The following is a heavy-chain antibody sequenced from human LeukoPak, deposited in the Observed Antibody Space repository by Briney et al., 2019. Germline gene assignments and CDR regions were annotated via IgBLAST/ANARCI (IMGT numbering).Heavy chain of an antibody. J-gene: IGHJ4*02. Sequence: SETLSLTCTVSGGSISSSSYYWGWIRQPPGKGLEWIGSIYYSGSTYYNPSLKSRVTISVDTSKNQFSLKPSSVTAADTAVYYCARGTPSYYDIYWGQGTLVTVSS. CDR2: IYYSGST. D-gene: IGHD3-9*01. CDR3: ARGTPSYYDIY. V-gene: IGHV4-39*07. CDR1: GGSISSSSYY.